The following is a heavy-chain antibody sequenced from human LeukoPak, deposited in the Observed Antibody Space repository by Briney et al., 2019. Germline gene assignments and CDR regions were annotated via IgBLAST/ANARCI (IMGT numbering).Heavy chain of an antibody. CDR2: IYYSGST. CDR1: GGSISSGDFY. V-gene: IGHV4-30-4*08. J-gene: IGHJ4*02. CDR3: ARGGVGSMTTVTEYYFDY. D-gene: IGHD4-17*01. Sequence: PSETLSLTCTVSGGSISSGDFYWSWIRQPPGKGLEWIGYIYYSGSTYYNPSLKSRVTISVDTSKNQFSLKLSSVTAADTAVYYCARGGVGSMTTVTEYYFDYWGQGTLVTVSS.